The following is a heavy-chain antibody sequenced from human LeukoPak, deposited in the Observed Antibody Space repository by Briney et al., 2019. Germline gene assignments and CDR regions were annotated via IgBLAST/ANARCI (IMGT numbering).Heavy chain of an antibody. D-gene: IGHD5-12*01. Sequence: SETLSLTCTVSGGSISSYYWSWIRQPPGKGLEWIGYIYYSGSTYYNPSPKSRVTISVDTSKNQFSLKLSSVTAADTAVYYCARRGYSGTRPGNYFDYWGQGTLVTVSS. CDR3: ARRGYSGTRPGNYFDY. J-gene: IGHJ4*02. CDR1: GGSISSYY. V-gene: IGHV4-59*08. CDR2: IYYSGST.